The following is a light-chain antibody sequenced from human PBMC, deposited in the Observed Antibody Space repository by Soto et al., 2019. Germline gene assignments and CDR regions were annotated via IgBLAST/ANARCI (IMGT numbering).Light chain of an antibody. CDR3: QQYNSYSWT. CDR2: DAS. J-gene: IGKJ1*01. V-gene: IGKV1-5*01. Sequence: DIQMTQSPATLSASLGDRVTITWRASQSISSWLAWYQQKQGKAPKLLIYDASSLESGVPSRFSGSGSGTEFNLAISSLQTDDFATYYCQQYNSYSWTFGQGTKVDIK. CDR1: QSISSW.